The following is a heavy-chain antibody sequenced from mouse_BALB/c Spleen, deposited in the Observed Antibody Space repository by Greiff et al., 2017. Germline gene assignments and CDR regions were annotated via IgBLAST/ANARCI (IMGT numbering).Heavy chain of an antibody. CDR3: ARGNTVVAVEYFDY. CDR1: GFSLTSYG. CDR2: IWAGGST. V-gene: IGHV2-9*02. J-gene: IGHJ2*01. Sequence: VQLQESGPGLVAPSQSLSITCTVSGFSLTSYGVHWVRQPPGKGLEWLGVIWAGGSTNYNSALMSRLSISKDNSKSQVFLKMNSLQTDDTAMYYCARGNTVVAVEYFDYWGQGTTLTVSS. D-gene: IGHD1-1*01.